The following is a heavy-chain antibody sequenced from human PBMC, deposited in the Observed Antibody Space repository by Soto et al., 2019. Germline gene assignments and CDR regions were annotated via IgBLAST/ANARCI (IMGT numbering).Heavy chain of an antibody. V-gene: IGHV4-59*01. CDR3: ARGVWELLPYYYYGMDV. CDR1: GGSISSYY. D-gene: IGHD1-26*01. CDR2: IYYSGST. J-gene: IGHJ6*02. Sequence: LSLTCTVSGGSISSYYWSWIRQPPVRGLEWIGYIYYSGSTNYNPSLKSRVTISVDTSKNQFSLKLSSVTAADTAVYYCARGVWELLPYYYYGMDVWGQGTTVTVSS.